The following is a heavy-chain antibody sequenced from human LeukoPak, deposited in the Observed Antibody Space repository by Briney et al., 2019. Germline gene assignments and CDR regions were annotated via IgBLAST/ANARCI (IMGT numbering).Heavy chain of an antibody. CDR1: GGTFSSYT. Sequence: SVKVSCKASGGTFSSYTISWVRQAPGQGLEWMGRIIPILGIANYAQKFQGRVTITVDKSTSTAYMELSSLRSEDTAVYYCAREAIFGVVIIKGNWFDPWGQGTLVTVSS. CDR2: IIPILGIA. J-gene: IGHJ5*02. D-gene: IGHD3-3*01. CDR3: AREAIFGVVIIKGNWFDP. V-gene: IGHV1-69*04.